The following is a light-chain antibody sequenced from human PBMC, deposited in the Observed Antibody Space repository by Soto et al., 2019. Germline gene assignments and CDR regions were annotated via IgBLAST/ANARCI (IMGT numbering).Light chain of an antibody. Sequence: ELVMTQSPATLSVSPGERATLSCRASQSVSSNLAWYQQKPGQAPRLLIYGASTRATGIPARFSGSGSGTEFTLTISSLQSEDFAVYYCQQYNNWPPPFTFGPGNKVDIK. V-gene: IGKV3-15*01. CDR2: GAS. CDR3: QQYNNWPPPFT. J-gene: IGKJ3*01. CDR1: QSVSSN.